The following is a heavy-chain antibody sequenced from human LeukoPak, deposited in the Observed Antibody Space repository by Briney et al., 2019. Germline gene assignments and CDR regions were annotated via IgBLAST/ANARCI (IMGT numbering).Heavy chain of an antibody. D-gene: IGHD6-13*01. CDR1: GCTFTSYY. J-gene: IGHJ6*02. CDR2: INPSGGST. V-gene: IGHV1-46*01. Sequence: ASVKVSCKASGCTFTSYYMHWVRQAPGQGLEWMGIINPSGGSTSYAQKFQGRVTMTRDTSTSTVYMELSSLRSEDTAVYYCARDLPRAAAGVAYYYYGMDVWGQGTTVTVSS. CDR3: ARDLPRAAAGVAYYYYGMDV.